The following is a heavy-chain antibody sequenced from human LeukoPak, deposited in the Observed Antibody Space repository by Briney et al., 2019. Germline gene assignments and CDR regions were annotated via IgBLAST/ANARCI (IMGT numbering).Heavy chain of an antibody. CDR1: AFTFSRRW. V-gene: IGHV3-74*01. Sequence: RGSLRLSCAVSAFTFSRRWMRWVRQAPGKGLVWLALINDDGTTNYADSVRGRFTASRDDAKNAVYLQMSSLRADDTAVYYCHPLSYVSNWGQGTLVTVSA. CDR3: HPLSYVSN. D-gene: IGHD3-22*01. J-gene: IGHJ4*02. CDR2: INDDGTT.